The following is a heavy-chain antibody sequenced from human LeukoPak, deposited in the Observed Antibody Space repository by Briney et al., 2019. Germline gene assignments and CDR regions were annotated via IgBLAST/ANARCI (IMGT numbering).Heavy chain of an antibody. CDR2: IRSKAYGGTT. V-gene: IGHV3-49*04. CDR3: TRQQLYSFDY. CDR1: GFTFGDYA. D-gene: IGHD6-13*01. J-gene: IGHJ4*02. Sequence: GGSLRLSCTASGFTFGDYAMSWVRQAPGKGLEWVGFIRSKAYGGTTEYAASVKGRFTISRDDSKSIAYLQMNSLKTEDTAVYYCTRQQLYSFDYWGQGTLVTVSS.